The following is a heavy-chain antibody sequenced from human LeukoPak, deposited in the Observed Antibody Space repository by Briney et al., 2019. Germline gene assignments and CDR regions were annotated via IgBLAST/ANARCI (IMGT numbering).Heavy chain of an antibody. Sequence: GGSLRLSCTVSGFTVSSNSMSWVRQAPGKGLEWVSFIYSDNTHYSDSVKGRFTISRDNSKNTLYLQMNSLRAEDTAVYYCAKDLGYSYGYAFDYWGQGTLVTVSS. J-gene: IGHJ4*02. CDR3: AKDLGYSYGYAFDY. V-gene: IGHV3-66*03. CDR1: GFTVSSNS. CDR2: IYSDNT. D-gene: IGHD5-18*01.